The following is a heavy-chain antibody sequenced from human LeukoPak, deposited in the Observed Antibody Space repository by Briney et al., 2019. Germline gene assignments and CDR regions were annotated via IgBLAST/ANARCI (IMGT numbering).Heavy chain of an antibody. J-gene: IGHJ4*02. Sequence: GESLKISCKGSGSDFTTYWIAWVRQVAGRGLEWMGIIYLGDSETRYSPSFQGQVTISADKSISTAYLQWSSLKASDTAIYYCARRAEGYNRPFDYWGQGTLVTVSS. CDR3: ARRAEGYNRPFDY. D-gene: IGHD5-18*01. CDR2: IYLGDSET. CDR1: GSDFTTYW. V-gene: IGHV5-51*01.